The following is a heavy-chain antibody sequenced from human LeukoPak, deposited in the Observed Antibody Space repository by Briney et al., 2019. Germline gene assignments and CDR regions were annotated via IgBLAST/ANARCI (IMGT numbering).Heavy chain of an antibody. J-gene: IGHJ4*02. CDR2: IYYSGST. V-gene: IGHV4-39*01. CDR3: ARGRSYGSSWFEY. CDR1: GGSISSTSYY. Sequence: ETLSLTCTVSGGSISSTSYYWGWIRQSPGKGLEWIGSIYYSGSTYYNPSLKSRVTMSVDTSKNQFSLKMSSVTAADTAVFYCARGRSYGSSWFEYWGQGALVTVSS. D-gene: IGHD5-18*01.